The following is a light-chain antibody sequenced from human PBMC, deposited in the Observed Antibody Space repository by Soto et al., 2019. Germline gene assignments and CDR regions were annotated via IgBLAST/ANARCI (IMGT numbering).Light chain of an antibody. CDR1: QSVSSTF. CDR2: GAS. V-gene: IGKV3-20*01. CDR3: QQYESSRT. J-gene: IGKJ1*01. Sequence: EIVLTQSPGTLSLTPGERATLSCRASQSVSSTFLAWYQQKPGQAPKVLIYGASTRATGIPDRLSGSGSGTDFTLTISRLEPEDFAMYYCQQYESSRTFGQGTKVEMK.